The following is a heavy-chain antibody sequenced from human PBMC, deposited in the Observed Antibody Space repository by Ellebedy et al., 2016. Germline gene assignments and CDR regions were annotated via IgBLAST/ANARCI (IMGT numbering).Heavy chain of an antibody. Sequence: GGSLRLSCAASGFTLSSHWMSWVRQAPGKGLEWVANIKQDGSEKYYVDSVKGRFIISRDNAKNSLYLQMNSLRAEDTAVYYCARFTGWTAAAHDTFDLWGQGTMVTVSS. V-gene: IGHV3-7*03. J-gene: IGHJ3*01. CDR2: IKQDGSEK. CDR1: GFTLSSHW. CDR3: ARFTGWTAAAHDTFDL. D-gene: IGHD6-19*01.